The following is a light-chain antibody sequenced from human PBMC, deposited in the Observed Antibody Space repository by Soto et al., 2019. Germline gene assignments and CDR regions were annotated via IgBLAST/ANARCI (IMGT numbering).Light chain of an antibody. CDR2: EVS. V-gene: IGKV2-30*02. CDR1: QSLIHSDGNTY. CDR3: LQGTHWPWT. J-gene: IGKJ1*01. Sequence: DVVMTQSPLFLPVTLGQPASISCRSSQSLIHSDGNTYLSWFQQRPGQSPRRLIYEVSDRDSGVPDRFTGSGSGTDFTLKISRVEAEDVGVYYCLQGTHWPWTFGQGTEVEIQ.